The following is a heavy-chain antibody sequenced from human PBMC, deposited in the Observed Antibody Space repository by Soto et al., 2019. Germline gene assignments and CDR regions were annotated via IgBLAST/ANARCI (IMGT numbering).Heavy chain of an antibody. CDR1: GFTFSSYA. Sequence: EVHLLESGGNWVQSGGSLRLSCAASGFTFSSYAMTWVRQAPGKGLEWVSSINGSGGSTDYADSVKGRFTISRDNSKNPLYLQMNSLRAEDTAVYYCANVVLGFSSVPNDWGQGTLVTVSS. V-gene: IGHV3-23*01. D-gene: IGHD3-16*01. CDR3: ANVVLGFSSVPND. J-gene: IGHJ4*02. CDR2: INGSGGST.